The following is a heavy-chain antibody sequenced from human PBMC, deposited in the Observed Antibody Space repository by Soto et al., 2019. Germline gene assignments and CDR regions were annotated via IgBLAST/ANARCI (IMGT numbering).Heavy chain of an antibody. CDR1: GFSFRNYN. Sequence: QMQLVESGGGVVQPGRSLRLSCAASGFSFRNYNLHWVRQAPGKGLEWVAVVSHDGVNKHYAESVKGGLRISRDSSSKTLYLKMNSLRPEDTAVYYCVRETQIVMVVVPTPGSPGAFDMWGQGTMVTVSS. V-gene: IGHV3-30-3*01. J-gene: IGHJ3*02. CDR2: VSHDGVNK. D-gene: IGHD2-15*01. CDR3: VRETQIVMVVVPTPGSPGAFDM.